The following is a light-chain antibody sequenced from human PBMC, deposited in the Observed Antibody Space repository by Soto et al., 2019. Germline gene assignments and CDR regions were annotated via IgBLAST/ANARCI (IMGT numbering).Light chain of an antibody. CDR2: DAS. CDR3: QQYNRWPLT. CDR1: QSVSSSY. Sequence: ETVMTQSPVTLSVSPGDGATLSCRASQSVSSSYLAWYQQKPGQAPRLLIYDASTRATGIPGSFSGSGSGTEFTLTISSLQSEDFAVYYCQQYNRWPLTFGGGTKVDIK. J-gene: IGKJ4*01. V-gene: IGKV3-15*01.